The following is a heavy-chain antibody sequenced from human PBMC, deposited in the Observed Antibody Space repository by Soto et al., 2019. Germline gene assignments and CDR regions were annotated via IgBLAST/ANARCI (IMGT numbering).Heavy chain of an antibody. CDR3: TKDGDSADYGY. CDR1: GDTIGRNA. D-gene: IGHD2-21*01. CDR2: IIPMFPTT. J-gene: IGHJ4*02. V-gene: IGHV1-69*01. Sequence: QVQLVQSGAEVKRPGSSVRLSCKASGDTIGRNAIHWVRQAPGQGLEWMGGIIPMFPTTNYAQKFKGRLTIYADESTGTAYMEMTSLTSEDTAVYYCTKDGDSADYGYWGQGTLVTVSS.